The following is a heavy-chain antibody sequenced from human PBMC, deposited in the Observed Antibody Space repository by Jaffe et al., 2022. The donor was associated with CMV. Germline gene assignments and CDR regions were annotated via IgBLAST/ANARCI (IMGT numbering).Heavy chain of an antibody. J-gene: IGHJ6*02. CDR3: ARALLRYFDWLNYYYYGMDV. D-gene: IGHD3-9*01. V-gene: IGHV3-33*01. CDR1: GFTFSSYG. Sequence: QVQLVESGGGVVQPGRSLRLSCAASGFTFSSYGMHWVRQAPGKGLEWVAVIWYDGSNKYYADSVKGRFTISRDNSKNTLYLQMNSLRAEDTAVYYCARALLRYFDWLNYYYYGMDVWGQGTTVTVSS. CDR2: IWYDGSNK.